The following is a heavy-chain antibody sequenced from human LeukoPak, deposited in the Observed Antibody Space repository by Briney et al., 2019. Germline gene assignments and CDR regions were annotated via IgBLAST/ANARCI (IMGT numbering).Heavy chain of an antibody. CDR3: ARLIDDAFDI. D-gene: IGHD3-22*01. CDR1: GGTISSYY. Sequence: SETLSLTCTVSGGTISSYYWSWIRQPPGKGLEWIGYIYYSGSTNYNPSLKSRVTISVDTSKNQFSLKLSSVTAADTAVYYCARLIDDAFDIWGQGTMVTVSS. CDR2: IYYSGST. V-gene: IGHV4-59*01. J-gene: IGHJ3*02.